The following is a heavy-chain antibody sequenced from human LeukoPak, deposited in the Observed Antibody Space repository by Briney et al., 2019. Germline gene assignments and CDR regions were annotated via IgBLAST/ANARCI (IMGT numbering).Heavy chain of an antibody. D-gene: IGHD5-18*01. J-gene: IGHJ6*02. Sequence: ASVKVSCKASGYTLTSYGISWVRQAPGQGLEWMGWISAYNGNTNYAQKLQGRVTMTTDTSTSTAYMELRSLRSDDTAVYYCARAMVTSINYYYGMDVWGQGTTVTVSS. CDR1: GYTLTSYG. V-gene: IGHV1-18*01. CDR3: ARAMVTSINYYYGMDV. CDR2: ISAYNGNT.